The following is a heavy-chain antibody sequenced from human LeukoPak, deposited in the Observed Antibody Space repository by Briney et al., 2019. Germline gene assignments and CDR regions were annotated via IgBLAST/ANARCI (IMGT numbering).Heavy chain of an antibody. CDR3: VRDSVYCGGDCTVSGYFQH. J-gene: IGHJ1*01. CDR1: GFTFSNHA. Sequence: GGSLRLSCSASGFTFSNHAIHWVRQAPGKGLECASAIITSGGSTYYADSVKGRFTISRDNSKNTLYLQMSSLRTEDTAVYYCVRDSVYCGGDCTVSGYFQHWGQGTLTPSP. CDR2: IITSGGST. D-gene: IGHD2-21*02. V-gene: IGHV3-64D*06.